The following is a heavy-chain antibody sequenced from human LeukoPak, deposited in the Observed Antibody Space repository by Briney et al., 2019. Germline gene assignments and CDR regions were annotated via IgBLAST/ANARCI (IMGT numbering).Heavy chain of an antibody. D-gene: IGHD3-9*01. CDR1: GYTFTGYY. J-gene: IGHJ4*02. Sequence: ASVKVSCKASGYTFTGYYMHWVRQAPGQGLEWMGWINPNSGGTNYAQKFQGRVTMTRDTSISTAYMELSRLRSDDTAVYYCARERGYFDTRDYWGQGPLVTVSS. V-gene: IGHV1-2*02. CDR2: INPNSGGT. CDR3: ARERGYFDTRDY.